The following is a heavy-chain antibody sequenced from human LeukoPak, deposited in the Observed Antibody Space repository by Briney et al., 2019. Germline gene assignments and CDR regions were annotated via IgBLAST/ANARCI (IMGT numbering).Heavy chain of an antibody. CDR1: GFTFSSYA. D-gene: IGHD1-7*01. Sequence: GGSLRLSCAASGFTFSSYAMSWVRQAPGKGLEWVSAISGSGGSTYYADSVKGRFTISRDNSKNTLYLQMNSLRAEDTAVYYCAEDVTGTFLIGSIRDYYYYGMDVWGQGTTVTVSS. J-gene: IGHJ6*02. CDR3: AEDVTGTFLIGSIRDYYYYGMDV. CDR2: ISGSGGST. V-gene: IGHV3-23*01.